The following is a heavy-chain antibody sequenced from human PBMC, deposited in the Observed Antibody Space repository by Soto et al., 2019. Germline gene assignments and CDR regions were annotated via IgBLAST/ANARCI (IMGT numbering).Heavy chain of an antibody. D-gene: IGHD6-13*01. Sequence: EVQLVESGGGLVQPGGSLKLSCAASGFTFSGSAMHWVRQASGKGLEWVGRIRGKANGYATAYAASVKGRFTISRDDSKNMAYLQMNSLKTEDTAVYYCTTHPGYSHGFGYWGQGTLVTVSS. CDR3: TTHPGYSHGFGY. CDR1: GFTFSGSA. CDR2: IRGKANGYAT. J-gene: IGHJ4*02. V-gene: IGHV3-73*02.